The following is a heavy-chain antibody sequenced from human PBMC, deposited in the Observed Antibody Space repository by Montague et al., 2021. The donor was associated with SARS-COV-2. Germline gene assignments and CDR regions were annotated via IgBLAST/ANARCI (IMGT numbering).Heavy chain of an antibody. CDR3: ARDRYSISPYFDY. Sequence: SLRLSCAVSGFIFDNYGMSWVRRVPGKGLEWVSNINWNGDSTGYADSVKGRFTISRDNAKNSLSLQMNSLRAEDTALYYCARDRYSISPYFDYWGQGILVTVSS. D-gene: IGHD6-6*01. V-gene: IGHV3-20*04. CDR2: INWNGDST. CDR1: GFIFDNYG. J-gene: IGHJ4*02.